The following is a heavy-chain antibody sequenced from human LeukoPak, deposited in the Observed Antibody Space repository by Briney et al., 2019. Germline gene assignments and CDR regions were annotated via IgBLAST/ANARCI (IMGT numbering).Heavy chain of an antibody. CDR1: GLTFSAYT. V-gene: IGHV3-21*01. CDR2: TSNSGSYI. D-gene: IGHD6-13*01. Sequence: GGSLRLSCAASGLTFSAYTMNWVRQAPGKGLEWVSSTSNSGSYIYYADSVKGRFTISRDNAENSLYLQMNSLRVEDTAVYYCARGDRNSSSWSRSNAFDIWGQGTMVTVSS. CDR3: ARGDRNSSSWSRSNAFDI. J-gene: IGHJ3*02.